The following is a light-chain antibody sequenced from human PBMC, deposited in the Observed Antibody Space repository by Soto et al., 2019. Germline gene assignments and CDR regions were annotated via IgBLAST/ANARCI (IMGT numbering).Light chain of an antibody. V-gene: IGKV1-5*01. Sequence: DIQMTQSPSTLSASVGDRVTITCRASQGVSYWLAWYQQKPGKAPKLLIYDRSSLASGVPRRFSGSGSGTEFILTISSLQPDDGATNYCQQYNSWWTFGQGTKVEI. CDR1: QGVSYW. J-gene: IGKJ1*01. CDR2: DRS. CDR3: QQYNSWWT.